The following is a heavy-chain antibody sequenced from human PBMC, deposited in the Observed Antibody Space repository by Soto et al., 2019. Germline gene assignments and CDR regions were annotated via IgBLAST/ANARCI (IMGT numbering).Heavy chain of an antibody. V-gene: IGHV1-24*01. J-gene: IGHJ4*02. CDR1: GYTLTELS. Sequence: ASVKVSCKVSGYTLTELSMHWVRQAPGKGLEWMGGFDPEDGETIYAQKFQGRVTMTEDTSTDTAYMELSSLRSEDTAVYYCATEGGDVYGSGSYFHWGQGTLVTVSS. CDR2: FDPEDGET. D-gene: IGHD3-10*01. CDR3: ATEGGDVYGSGSYFH.